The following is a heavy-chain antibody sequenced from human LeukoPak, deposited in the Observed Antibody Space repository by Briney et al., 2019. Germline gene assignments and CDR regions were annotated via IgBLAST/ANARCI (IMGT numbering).Heavy chain of an antibody. D-gene: IGHD6-19*01. CDR1: GFTFSSYW. V-gene: IGHV3-7*01. CDR2: IKQDGSEK. Sequence: GGSLRLSCAASGFTFSSYWMRWVRQAPGKGLEWVANIKQDGSEKYYVDSVKGRFTISRDNAKNSLYLQMNSLRGEDTAVYYCARETYSSGWYYFDYWGQGTLVTVSS. J-gene: IGHJ4*02. CDR3: ARETYSSGWYYFDY.